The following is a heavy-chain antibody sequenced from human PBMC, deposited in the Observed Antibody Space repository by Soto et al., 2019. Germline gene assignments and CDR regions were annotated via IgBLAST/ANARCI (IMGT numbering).Heavy chain of an antibody. J-gene: IGHJ5*02. CDR2: IYDSGST. CDR3: ARRRIPQNWFDP. D-gene: IGHD2-21*01. CDR1: GGAVSSTTYS. Sequence: ETLSLTCTVSGGAVSSTTYSWTWIRQPPGKGLEWIGYIYDSGSTNYNPSLKSRVTISVDTSKNQFSLKLTSVTAADTAVYYCARRRIPQNWFDPWGQGTLVTVSS. V-gene: IGHV4-61*01.